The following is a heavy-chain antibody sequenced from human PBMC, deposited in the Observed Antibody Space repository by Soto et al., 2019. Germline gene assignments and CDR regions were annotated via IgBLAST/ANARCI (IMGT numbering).Heavy chain of an antibody. Sequence: QVQLVQSGPEVKKPGASVQVSCKASGYTFTSYGINWVRQAPGQALEWMGWINVYNGDTHYTQIFQGRVAMTIDTSKSTAYMELRSLRSDDTAVYFCARHILSSPPYYFDYWGQGTLVTVSS. J-gene: IGHJ4*02. D-gene: IGHD2-21*01. CDR3: ARHILSSPPYYFDY. V-gene: IGHV1-18*01. CDR2: INVYNGDT. CDR1: GYTFTSYG.